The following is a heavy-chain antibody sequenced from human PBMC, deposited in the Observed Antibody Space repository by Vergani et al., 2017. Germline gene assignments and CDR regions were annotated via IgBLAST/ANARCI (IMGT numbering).Heavy chain of an antibody. CDR2: IRNKAYGGTT. Sequence: EVQLVESGGGLVPPGRSLRLSCAASGFSFGDYAMTWVRQAPGTGLECVAFIRNKAYGGTTEYAASVKGRFTISRDDSKRLAYLQLSGLKTEDTAVYFCSRGRGYSFGYSDYWGQGTLVTVSS. V-gene: IGHV3-49*04. J-gene: IGHJ4*02. CDR3: SRGRGYSFGYSDY. CDR1: GFSFGDYA. D-gene: IGHD5-18*01.